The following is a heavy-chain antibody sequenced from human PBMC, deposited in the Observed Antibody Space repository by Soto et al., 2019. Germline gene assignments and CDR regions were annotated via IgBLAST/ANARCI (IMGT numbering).Heavy chain of an antibody. CDR3: ARAGGYTVTTVEDYYYYYYMDV. CDR2: ISSSSSYI. J-gene: IGHJ6*03. Sequence: GGSLRLSCAASGFTFSSYSMNWVRQAPGKGLEWVSSISSSSSYIYYADSVKGRFTISRDNAKNSLYLQMNSLRAEDTAVYYCARAGGYTVTTVEDYYYYYYMDVWGKGTTVTVSS. D-gene: IGHD4-17*01. CDR1: GFTFSSYS. V-gene: IGHV3-21*01.